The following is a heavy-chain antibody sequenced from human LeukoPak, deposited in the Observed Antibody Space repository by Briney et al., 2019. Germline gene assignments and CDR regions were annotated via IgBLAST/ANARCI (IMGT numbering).Heavy chain of an antibody. D-gene: IGHD4-17*01. CDR3: ADYGDAVQH. CDR2: INGDGSST. CDR1: RFTFSSHW. J-gene: IGHJ1*01. V-gene: IGHV3-74*01. Sequence: PGGSLRLSCAASRFTFSSHWMHWVRQAPGKGLVWVSRINGDGSSTDYADSVKGRFTISRDNAKNTLDLQMNSLRAEDTAVYYCADYGDAVQHWGQGTLVTVSS.